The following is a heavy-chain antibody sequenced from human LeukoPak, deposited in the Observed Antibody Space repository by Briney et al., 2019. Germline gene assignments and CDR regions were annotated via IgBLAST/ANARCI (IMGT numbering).Heavy chain of an antibody. D-gene: IGHD6-13*01. CDR3: ARDWPSEWQQLPDYDAVDI. CDR2: ITAGGGST. V-gene: IGHV3-23*01. J-gene: IGHJ3*02. Sequence: GGSLRLSCEASGFIFTNYAMSWVRQAPGKGLEWVSAITAGGGSTYYPDSVKGRFTISRDSSKNTLYLQMNSLRAEDTAVYYCARDWPSEWQQLPDYDAVDIWGQGTVVTVSS. CDR1: GFIFTNYA.